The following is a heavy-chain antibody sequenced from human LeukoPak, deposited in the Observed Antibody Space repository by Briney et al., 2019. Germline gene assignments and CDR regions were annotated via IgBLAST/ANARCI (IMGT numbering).Heavy chain of an antibody. Sequence: GGTLRLSCAVSGFTFSYYGMSWVRQAPGKGLEWVSAISGSGGSTYYADSVKGRFTISRDNSKNTLYLQMNSLRAEDTAVYYCAKWGSPSAELLWFGELVQYYFDYWGQGTLVTVSS. J-gene: IGHJ4*02. CDR3: AKWGSPSAELLWFGELVQYYFDY. CDR1: GFTFSYYG. D-gene: IGHD3-10*01. V-gene: IGHV3-23*01. CDR2: ISGSGGST.